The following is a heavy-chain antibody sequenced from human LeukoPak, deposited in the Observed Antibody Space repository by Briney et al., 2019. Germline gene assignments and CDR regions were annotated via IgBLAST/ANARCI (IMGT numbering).Heavy chain of an antibody. J-gene: IGHJ5*02. CDR3: AREKGYCSSTSCYPTRWFDP. D-gene: IGHD2-2*01. Sequence: PSQTLSLTCSVSDGSVSSADFYWSWVRQPPGKGLEWIGEIYHSGSTNYNPSLKSRVTISVDKSKNQFSLKLSSVTAADTAVYYCAREKGYCSSTSCYPTRWFDPWGQGTLVTVSS. V-gene: IGHV4-30-2*01. CDR1: DGSVSSADFY. CDR2: IYHSGST.